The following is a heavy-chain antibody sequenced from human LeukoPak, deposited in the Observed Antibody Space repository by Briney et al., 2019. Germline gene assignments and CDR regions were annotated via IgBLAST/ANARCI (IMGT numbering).Heavy chain of an antibody. D-gene: IGHD3-10*01. CDR1: GGSISGYS. Sequence: PSETLSLTCAVSGGSISGYSWGWIRQPPGKGLEWIGHIYYSGSTNYNPSLKSRVTISVDTSKNQFSLKLCSVTAADTAVYYCARSRSEPTMVRGKGYYYYYMDVWGKGTTVTVSS. CDR3: ARSRSEPTMVRGKGYYYYYMDV. V-gene: IGHV4-59*01. CDR2: IYYSGST. J-gene: IGHJ6*03.